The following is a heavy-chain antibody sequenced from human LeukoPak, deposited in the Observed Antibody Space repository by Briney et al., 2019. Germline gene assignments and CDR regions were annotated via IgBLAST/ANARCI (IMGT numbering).Heavy chain of an antibody. CDR3: AREVVSSSWWGGSEWFDP. CDR2: IYYSGST. J-gene: IGHJ5*02. Sequence: SETLSLTCTVSGGSISSYYWSWMREPPGKGLECIGYIYYSGSTNYNPSLKSRVTISVDTSKNQFSLKLSSATAADTAVYYCAREVVSSSWWGGSEWFDPWGQGTLVTVSS. CDR1: GGSISSYY. D-gene: IGHD6-13*01. V-gene: IGHV4-59*01.